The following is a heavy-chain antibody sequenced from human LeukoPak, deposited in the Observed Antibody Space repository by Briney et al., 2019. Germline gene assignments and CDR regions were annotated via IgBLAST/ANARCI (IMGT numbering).Heavy chain of an antibody. V-gene: IGHV3-21*01. J-gene: IGHJ6*03. CDR2: ISSSSSYI. CDR3: ARAQGYCSSTSCPDYYYYYYMDV. Sequence: GGSPRLSCAASGFTFSSYSMNWVRQAPGKGLEWVSSISSSSSYIYYADSVKGRFTISRDNAKNSLYLQMNSLRAEDTAVYYCARAQGYCSSTSCPDYYYYYYMDVWGKGTTVTVSS. CDR1: GFTFSSYS. D-gene: IGHD2-2*01.